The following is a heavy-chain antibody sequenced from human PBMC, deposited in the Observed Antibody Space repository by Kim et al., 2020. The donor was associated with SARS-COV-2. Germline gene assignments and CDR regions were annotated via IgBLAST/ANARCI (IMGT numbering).Heavy chain of an antibody. CDR2: IWYDGSNK. Sequence: GGSLRLSCAASGFTFSSYGMHWVRQAPGKGLEWVAVIWYDGSNKYYADSVKGRFTISRDNSKNTLYLQMNSLRAEDTAVYYCARGKIGPYYYDSSGYYRMFDYWGQGTLVTVSS. CDR1: GFTFSSYG. CDR3: ARGKIGPYYYDSSGYYRMFDY. J-gene: IGHJ4*02. V-gene: IGHV3-33*01. D-gene: IGHD3-22*01.